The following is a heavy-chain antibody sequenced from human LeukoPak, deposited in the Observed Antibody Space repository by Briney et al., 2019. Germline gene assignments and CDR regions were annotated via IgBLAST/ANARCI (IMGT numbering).Heavy chain of an antibody. D-gene: IGHD5-18*01. Sequence: GGSLRLSCAASGFTVSSNYMSWVRQAPGKGREWVSVIYSGGSTYYADSVKGRFTISRDNSKNTLYLQMNSLRAEDTAVYYCAIERNSYGNTVDYWGQGTLITVSS. CDR1: GFTVSSNY. J-gene: IGHJ4*02. CDR3: AIERNSYGNTVDY. V-gene: IGHV3-53*01. CDR2: IYSGGST.